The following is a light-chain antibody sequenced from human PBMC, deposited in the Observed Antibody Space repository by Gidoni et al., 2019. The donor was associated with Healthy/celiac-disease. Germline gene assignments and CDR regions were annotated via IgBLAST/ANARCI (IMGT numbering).Light chain of an antibody. CDR2: GAS. V-gene: IGKV3-20*01. CDR3: QQYGSSHSFT. J-gene: IGKJ3*01. Sequence: EIVLTQSPGTRSLSPGESATLSCRASQSVSSSYVAGYQHKPGQVPRLLIYGASSRATGIPDRVRGSGAGTDFTLTISRLETEDFAVYYCQQYGSSHSFTFGPGTKVDIK. CDR1: QSVSSSY.